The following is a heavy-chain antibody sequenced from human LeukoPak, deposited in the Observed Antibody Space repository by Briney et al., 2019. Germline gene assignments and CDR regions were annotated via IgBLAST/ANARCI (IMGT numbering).Heavy chain of an antibody. CDR2: INHSGST. Sequence: SETLSLTCAVYGGSFSGYYWSWIRQPPGKGLEWIGEINHSGSTNYNPSLKSRVTISVDTSKNQFSLKLSSVTAADTAVYYCARGRGMVRGVIIPPAKWGQGTLVTVSS. V-gene: IGHV4-34*01. CDR3: ARGRGMVRGVIIPPAK. CDR1: GGSFSGYY. J-gene: IGHJ4*02. D-gene: IGHD3-10*01.